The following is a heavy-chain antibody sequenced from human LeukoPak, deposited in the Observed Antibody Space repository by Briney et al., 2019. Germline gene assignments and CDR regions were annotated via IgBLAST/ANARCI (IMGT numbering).Heavy chain of an antibody. D-gene: IGHD5-18*01. Sequence: PSETLSLTCAVYGGSFSGYYWSWIRQPPGKGLEWIGEINHSGSTNYNPSLKSRVTISVDTSKNQFSLKLSSVTVADTAVYYCARGGYSYGPGTQRFDYWGQGTLVTVSS. CDR1: GGSFSGYY. CDR2: INHSGST. V-gene: IGHV4-34*01. CDR3: ARGGYSYGPGTQRFDY. J-gene: IGHJ4*02.